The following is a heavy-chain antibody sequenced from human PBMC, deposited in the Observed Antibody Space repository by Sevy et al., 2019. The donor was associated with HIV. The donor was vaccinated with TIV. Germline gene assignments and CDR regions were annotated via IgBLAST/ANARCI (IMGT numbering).Heavy chain of an antibody. CDR1: GGSITSLY. V-gene: IGHV4-59*08. J-gene: IGHJ4*02. D-gene: IGHD1-26*01. CDR3: AGENAWGRGYS. CDR2: IYYNGQI. Sequence: KQPETLSLTCTVSGGSITSLYWNWIRQPPGKGLEWIANIYYNGQINYNPSLKSRVTLSLDTSKNQFSLRLSSVTAADTAMYYCAGENAWGRGYSLGQGTLVTVSS.